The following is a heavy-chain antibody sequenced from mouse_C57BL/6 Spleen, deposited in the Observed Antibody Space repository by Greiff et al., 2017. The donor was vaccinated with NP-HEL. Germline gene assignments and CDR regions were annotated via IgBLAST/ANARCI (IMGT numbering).Heavy chain of an antibody. CDR3: ASVVYFDY. CDR2: IYPGDGDT. D-gene: IGHD1-1*01. V-gene: IGHV1-82*01. CDR1: GYAFSSSW. J-gene: IGHJ2*01. Sequence: VQLQQSGPELVKPGASVKISCKASGYAFSSSWMNWVKQRPGKGLEWIGRIYPGDGDTNYNGKFKGKATLTADKSSSTAYMQLSSLTSEGSAVYFCASVVYFDYWGQGTTLTVSS.